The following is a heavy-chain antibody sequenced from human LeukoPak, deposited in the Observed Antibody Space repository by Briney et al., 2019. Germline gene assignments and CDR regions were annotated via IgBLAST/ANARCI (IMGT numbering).Heavy chain of an antibody. CDR3: AREDLTAWFDP. CDR2: IFYTGSF. Sequence: SQTLSPTCTVSSGSISSGNYYRSWIRQHPGKGLEWIGYIFYTGSFYYNPSLKSRVTISVDTFKNQFSLNLTSVTAADTAVYYCAREDLTAWFDPWGQGTLVTVSS. J-gene: IGHJ5*02. CDR1: SGSISSGNYY. V-gene: IGHV4-31*03.